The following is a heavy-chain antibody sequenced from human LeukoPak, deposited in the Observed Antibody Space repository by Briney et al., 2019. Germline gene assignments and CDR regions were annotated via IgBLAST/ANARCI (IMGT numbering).Heavy chain of an antibody. CDR1: GYTFTSYG. J-gene: IGHJ6*02. D-gene: IGHD6-13*01. V-gene: IGHV1-18*01. Sequence: VQVSCQASGYTFTSYGISWVRQAPGQGLEWMGWISAYNGNTNYAQKLQGRVTMTTDTSTSTAYMELRSLRSDDTAVYYCARDPWQQLALYYYYGMDVWGQGTTVTVSS. CDR2: ISAYNGNT. CDR3: ARDPWQQLALYYYYGMDV.